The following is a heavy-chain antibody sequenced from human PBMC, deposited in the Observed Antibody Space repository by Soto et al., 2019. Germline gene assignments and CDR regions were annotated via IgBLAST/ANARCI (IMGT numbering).Heavy chain of an antibody. CDR2: IIPIFGTA. Sequence: SVKVSCKASGGTFSSYSISWVRQGPGQGLECMGGIIPIFGTANYAQKFQGRVTITADESTSTAYMELSSLRSEDTAVYYCARYWDHYDSSGYYPSYWYFDLWGRGTLVTVSS. CDR1: GGTFSSYS. V-gene: IGHV1-69*13. J-gene: IGHJ2*01. CDR3: ARYWDHYDSSGYYPSYWYFDL. D-gene: IGHD3-22*01.